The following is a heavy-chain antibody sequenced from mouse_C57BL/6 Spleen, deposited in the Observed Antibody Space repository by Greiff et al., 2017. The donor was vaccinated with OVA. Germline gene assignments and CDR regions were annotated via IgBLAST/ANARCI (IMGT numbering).Heavy chain of an antibody. V-gene: IGHV1-22*01. CDR1: GYTFTDYN. D-gene: IGHD2-12*01. J-gene: IGHJ3*01. CDR3: ARELYCYDGFAY. CDR2: INPNNGGT. Sequence: VQLKQSGPELVKPGASVKMSCKASGYTFTDYNMHWVKQSHGKSLEWIGYINPNNGGTSYNQKFKGKATLTVNKSSSTAYMELRSLTSEDSAVYYCARELYCYDGFAYWGQGTLVTVSA.